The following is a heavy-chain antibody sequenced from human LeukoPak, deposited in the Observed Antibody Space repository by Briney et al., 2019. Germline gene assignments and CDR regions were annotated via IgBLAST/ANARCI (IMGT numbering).Heavy chain of an antibody. CDR2: TRNRADSYTT. J-gene: IGHJ4*02. CDR1: GFSLSNHY. CDR3: ARGFDYGDGFDY. V-gene: IGHV3-72*01. D-gene: IGHD4-17*01. Sequence: GGSLRPSCSGSGFSLSNHYMDWVRQAPGKGLEWVGRTRNRADSYTTEYAASVRGRFIISRDDSKNSLFLQMNSLKTEDTAVYFCARGFDYGDGFDYGGEGTLVTVSS.